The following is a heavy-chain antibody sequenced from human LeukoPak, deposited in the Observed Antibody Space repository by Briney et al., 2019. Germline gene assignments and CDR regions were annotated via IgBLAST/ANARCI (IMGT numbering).Heavy chain of an antibody. Sequence: ASVKVSCKASGYTFTSYGISWVRQAPGQGLEWMGWISAYNGNTNYAQKLQGRVTMTTDTSTSTAYMELRSLGSDDTAVYYCARTGYCSGGSCLTSYYYYYYMDVWGKGTTVTVSS. J-gene: IGHJ6*03. D-gene: IGHD2-15*01. CDR3: ARTGYCSGGSCLTSYYYYYYMDV. CDR2: ISAYNGNT. V-gene: IGHV1-18*01. CDR1: GYTFTSYG.